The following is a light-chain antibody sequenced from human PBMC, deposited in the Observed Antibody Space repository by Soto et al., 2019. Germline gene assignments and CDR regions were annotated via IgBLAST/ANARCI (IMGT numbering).Light chain of an antibody. J-gene: IGKJ2*01. CDR3: QQSRTTAYT. Sequence: DIQMTQSLPTLSASVGDRVTITCRAGQDVVNYLNWYQQKPGKAPRLLIYAASSLQSGVPSRFSGSGSGTTFTLTITDLQPEDVATYYCQQSRTTAYTFAQGTKVEIK. CDR1: QDVVNY. V-gene: IGKV1-39*01. CDR2: AAS.